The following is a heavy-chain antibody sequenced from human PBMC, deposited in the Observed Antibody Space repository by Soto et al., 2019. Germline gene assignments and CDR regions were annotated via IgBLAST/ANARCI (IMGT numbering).Heavy chain of an antibody. J-gene: IGHJ4*02. CDR2: IWYDGSNK. CDR1: GFTFSSYG. V-gene: IGHV3-33*01. CDR3: ARGYCSGGSCQGGY. Sequence: QVQLVESGGGVVQPGRSLRLSCAASGFTFSSYGMHWVRQAPGKGLEWVAVIWYDGSNKYYADSVKGRFTISRDTSKNPLYLQMNSQRAEDTAVYYWARGYCSGGSCQGGYGGQGTLVTVSS. D-gene: IGHD2-15*01.